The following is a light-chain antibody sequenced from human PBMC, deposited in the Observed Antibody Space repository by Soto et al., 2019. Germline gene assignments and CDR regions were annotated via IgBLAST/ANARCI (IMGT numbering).Light chain of an antibody. J-gene: IGLJ1*01. CDR2: EAS. Sequence: QSVLTQPASVSGSPGQSITISCTGTSSDVGSRNLVSWYQQYPGKAPKLIIFEASKRPSGVSNRLSGSKSGSTASLTISGLQAEDEADYYCCSHAGSRTYVFGSGTKV. CDR3: CSHAGSRTYV. V-gene: IGLV2-23*01. CDR1: SSDVGSRNL.